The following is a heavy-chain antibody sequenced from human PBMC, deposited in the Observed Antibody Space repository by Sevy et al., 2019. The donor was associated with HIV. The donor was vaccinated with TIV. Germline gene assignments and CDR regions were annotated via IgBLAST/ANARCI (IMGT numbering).Heavy chain of an antibody. CDR1: GFTFSSYW. CDR2: IKQDGSEK. J-gene: IGHJ4*02. Sequence: GGSLRLSCAASGFTFSSYWMSWVRQAPGKGLEWVANIKQDGSEKYYVDSVKGRFTISRDNAKSSLYPQMNSLRAEDTAVYYCARDKGRYSYGGPIDYWGQGTLVTVSS. D-gene: IGHD5-18*01. V-gene: IGHV3-7*01. CDR3: ARDKGRYSYGGPIDY.